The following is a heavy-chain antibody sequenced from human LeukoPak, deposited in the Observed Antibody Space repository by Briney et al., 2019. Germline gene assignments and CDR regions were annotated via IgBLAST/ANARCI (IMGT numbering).Heavy chain of an antibody. V-gene: IGHV4-39*01. D-gene: IGHD3-10*01. Sequence: SKTLSLTCTVSGGSISSSSYYRGWIRQPPGKGLEWIGSIYYSGSTYYNPSLKSRVTISVDTPKNQFFLKLTSVTAADTAMYYCVRPDYYGSGNNDYWGQGTLVTVSS. J-gene: IGHJ4*02. CDR3: VRPDYYGSGNNDY. CDR2: IYYSGST. CDR1: GGSISSSSYY.